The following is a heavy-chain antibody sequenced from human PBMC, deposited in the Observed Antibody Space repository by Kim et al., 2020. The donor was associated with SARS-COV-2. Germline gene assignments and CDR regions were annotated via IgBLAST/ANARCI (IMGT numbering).Heavy chain of an antibody. CDR3: ARRWYTSSSTFDP. CDR2: IHYSGST. Sequence: SETLSLTCTVSGGSISSTSYYWGWIRQPPGKGLEWIGTIHYSGSTYYNPSLKSRVTISVDTSKNQFSLKLSSVTAADTAVYYCARRWYTSSSTFDPLGQGTLVTVSS. J-gene: IGHJ5*02. V-gene: IGHV4-39*01. D-gene: IGHD6-6*01. CDR1: GGSISSTSYY.